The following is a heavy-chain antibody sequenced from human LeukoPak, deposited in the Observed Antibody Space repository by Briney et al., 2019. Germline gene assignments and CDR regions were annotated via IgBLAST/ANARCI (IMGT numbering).Heavy chain of an antibody. J-gene: IGHJ6*03. CDR2: ISSSDSII. CDR1: GFTFSSYA. V-gene: IGHV3-48*03. Sequence: GGSLRLSCAASGFTFSSYAMSWVRQAPGKGLEWVSYISSSDSIIYYADSVKGRFTISRDNAKNSLYLQMNSLRAEDTAVYYCARGDNSGPDYYYYMDVWGKGTTVTISS. D-gene: IGHD6-19*01. CDR3: ARGDNSGPDYYYYMDV.